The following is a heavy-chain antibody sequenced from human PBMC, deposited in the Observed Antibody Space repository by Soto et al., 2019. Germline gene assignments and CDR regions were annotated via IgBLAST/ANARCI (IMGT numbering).Heavy chain of an antibody. CDR1: GFIFSDHY. D-gene: IGHD3-16*01. V-gene: IGHV3-72*01. CDR2: SRNKANSYTT. J-gene: IGHJ4*02. CDR3: ARIGGGGGRYDFDY. Sequence: PGGSLRLSCAASGFIFSDHYMDWVRQAPGKGLEWVGRSRNKANSYTTEYAASVKGRFTISRDDSKNSLYLQMNSLKTEDTAVYYWARIGGGGGRYDFDYWGQGTLVTVSS.